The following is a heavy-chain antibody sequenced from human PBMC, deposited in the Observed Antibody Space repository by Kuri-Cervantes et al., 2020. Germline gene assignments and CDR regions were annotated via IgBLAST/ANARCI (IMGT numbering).Heavy chain of an antibody. CDR2: ISSSSSYI. CDR1: GFTFSSYW. CDR3: ARGYYYDSSGYNNWFDP. J-gene: IGHJ5*01. Sequence: GGSLRLSCAAFGFTFSSYWMSWVRQAPGKGLEWVSSISSSSSYIYYADSVKGRFTISRDNAKKSLYLQMNSLRAEDTAVYYCARGYYYDSSGYNNWFDPWGQGTMVTVSS. V-gene: IGHV3-21*03. D-gene: IGHD3-22*01.